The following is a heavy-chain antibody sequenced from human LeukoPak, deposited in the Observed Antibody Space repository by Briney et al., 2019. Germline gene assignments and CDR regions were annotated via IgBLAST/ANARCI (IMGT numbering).Heavy chain of an antibody. Sequence: SETLSLTCAVSGGSISSGGYSWSWIRQPPGKGLEWIGYIYYSGSTYYNPSLKSRVTISVDTSKNQFSLKLSSVTAADTAVYYCARADCGGDCYGYWGQGTLVTVSS. J-gene: IGHJ4*02. CDR3: ARADCGGDCYGY. V-gene: IGHV4-30-4*07. D-gene: IGHD2-21*01. CDR2: IYYSGST. CDR1: GGSISSGGYS.